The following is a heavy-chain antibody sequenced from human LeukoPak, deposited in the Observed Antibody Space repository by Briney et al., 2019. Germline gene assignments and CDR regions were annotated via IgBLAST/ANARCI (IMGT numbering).Heavy chain of an antibody. Sequence: GGSLRLSCAASRFIFSNYAMSWVRQAPGKGLEWVSAISGGGGTTYYADSVKGRFTISRDNSKNTLFLQMNSLRAEDTAVYYCAKDREGLSSGYDLEYFDYWGQGTLVTVSS. D-gene: IGHD5-12*01. CDR3: AKDREGLSSGYDLEYFDY. V-gene: IGHV3-23*01. CDR2: ISGGGGTT. J-gene: IGHJ4*02. CDR1: RFIFSNYA.